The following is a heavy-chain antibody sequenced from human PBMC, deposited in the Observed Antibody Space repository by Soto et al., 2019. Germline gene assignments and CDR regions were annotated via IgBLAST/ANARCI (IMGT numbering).Heavy chain of an antibody. CDR2: INAGNGNT. CDR1: GYTFTSYA. V-gene: IGHV1-3*01. D-gene: IGHD3-9*01. CDR3: ARDRLRITILNWFDP. Sequence: ASVKVSCKASGYTFTSYAMHWVRQAPGQRLERMGWINAGNGNTKYSQKFQGRVTITRDTSASTAYMELSSLRSEDTAVYYCARDRLRITILNWFDPWGQGTLVTVSS. J-gene: IGHJ5*02.